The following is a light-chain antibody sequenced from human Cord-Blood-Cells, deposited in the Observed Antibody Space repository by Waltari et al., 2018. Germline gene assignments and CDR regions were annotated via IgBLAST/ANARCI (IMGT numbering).Light chain of an antibody. CDR1: SSDVGSYNL. CDR3: CSYAGSSTYWV. V-gene: IGLV2-23*01. CDR2: EGS. Sequence: QSALTQPASVSGSPGQSITISCTGTSSDVGSYNLVSWYQQHPGKAPKLMIYEGSKRPSGVSNRFSGSKSGNTASLTISGLQAEDEADYYCCSYAGSSTYWVFCGGTKLTVL. J-gene: IGLJ3*02.